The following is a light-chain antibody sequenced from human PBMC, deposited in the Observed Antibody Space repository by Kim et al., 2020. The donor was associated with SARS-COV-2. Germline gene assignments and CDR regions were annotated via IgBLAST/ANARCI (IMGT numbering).Light chain of an antibody. J-gene: IGKJ1*01. CDR1: QSVSSSY. CDR3: QQYGTSPWT. V-gene: IGKV3-20*01. CDR2: GAS. Sequence: IVLTQSPGTLSLSPGERATLSCRASQSVSSSYLAWYQQKSGQAPRLLIYGASSRATGIPDRFSGSGSGTDFTLTISRLEPEDFAVYYCQQYGTSPWTFGQGTKVDIK.